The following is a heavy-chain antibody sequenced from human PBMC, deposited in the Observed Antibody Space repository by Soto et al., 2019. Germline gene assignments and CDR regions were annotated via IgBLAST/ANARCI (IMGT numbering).Heavy chain of an antibody. J-gene: IGHJ4*02. CDR1: GGSISSSNYY. CDR2: FFYTGST. CDR3: ATDNARDMVQ. D-gene: IGHD5-12*01. Sequence: PSETLSLTCTVSGGSISSSNYYWSWIRQPPGSGLEWIGGFFYTGSTHYNPSLKSRVAISVDTSRNQFSLKLTSVTAADTAVYYCATDNARDMVQWGQGTLVTVSS. V-gene: IGHV4-39*01.